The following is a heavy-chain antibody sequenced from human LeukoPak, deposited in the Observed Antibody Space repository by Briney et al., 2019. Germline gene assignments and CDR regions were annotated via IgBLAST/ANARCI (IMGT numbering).Heavy chain of an antibody. Sequence: PGGSLRLSCAASGFTFNNYAMSWVRQAPGKGLDWVSAIVSGGGRTYYADSVKGRFTISRDSSKNTLYLQMNSLRAEDTAVYYCAKDPLHRFPTLFDYWGQGTLVTVSS. D-gene: IGHD2-21*01. CDR2: IVSGGGRT. CDR1: GFTFNNYA. J-gene: IGHJ4*02. CDR3: AKDPLHRFPTLFDY. V-gene: IGHV3-23*01.